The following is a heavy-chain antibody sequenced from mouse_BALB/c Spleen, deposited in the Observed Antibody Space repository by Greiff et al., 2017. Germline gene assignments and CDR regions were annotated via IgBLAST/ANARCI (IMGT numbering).Heavy chain of an antibody. J-gene: IGHJ4*01. Sequence: EVQRVESGGGLVKPGGSLKLSCAASGFTFSDYYMYWVRQTPEKRLEWVANISDGGSYTYYPDSVKGRFTISRDNAKNNLYLQMSSLKSEDTAMYYCARYGSRYYAMDDWGQGTSVTVSS. CDR2: ISDGGSYT. V-gene: IGHV5-4*02. D-gene: IGHD1-1*01. CDR3: ARYGSRYYAMDD. CDR1: GFTFSDYY.